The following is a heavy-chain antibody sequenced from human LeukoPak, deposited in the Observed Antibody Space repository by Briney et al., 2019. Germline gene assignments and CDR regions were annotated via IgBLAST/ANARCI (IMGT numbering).Heavy chain of an antibody. J-gene: IGHJ4*02. CDR2: IKQDGSEK. CDR3: ARVGGKYSSSGY. V-gene: IGHV3-7*01. D-gene: IGHD6-6*01. CDR1: GFTFSSCW. Sequence: GGSLRLSCAASGFTFSSCWMSWVRQAPGKGLEWVANIKQDGSEKYYVDSVKGRFTISRDNAKSSLYLQMNSLRAEDTAVYYCARVGGKYSSSGYWGQGTLVTVSS.